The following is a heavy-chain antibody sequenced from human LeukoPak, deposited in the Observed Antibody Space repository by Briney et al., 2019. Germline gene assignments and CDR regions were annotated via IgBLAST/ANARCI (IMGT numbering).Heavy chain of an antibody. CDR3: AREGFDDYGDYYGMDV. CDR2: ISGSGDNT. V-gene: IGHV3-23*01. D-gene: IGHD4-17*01. J-gene: IGHJ6*02. Sequence: PGGSLRLSCAASGFTFSSYAMSWVRQAPGKGLEWVSGISGSGDNTYYADSVKGRFTISRDNAKNSLYLQMNSLRADDTAVYYCAREGFDDYGDYYGMDVWGQGTTVTVSS. CDR1: GFTFSSYA.